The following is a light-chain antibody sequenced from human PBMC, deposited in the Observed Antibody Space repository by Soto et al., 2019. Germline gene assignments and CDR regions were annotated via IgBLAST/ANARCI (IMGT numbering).Light chain of an antibody. CDR1: QSVSSY. CDR3: QQRSNWPPET. CDR2: DAS. J-gene: IGKJ5*01. V-gene: IGKV3-11*01. Sequence: EIVLTQSPATLSLSPGERATLSCRASQSVSSYLAWYQQKPGQAPRLLIYDASNRATGIPARFSGSGSGTDFTLTISSLEPEDFAVYYCQQRSNWPPETFGQGTRLEI.